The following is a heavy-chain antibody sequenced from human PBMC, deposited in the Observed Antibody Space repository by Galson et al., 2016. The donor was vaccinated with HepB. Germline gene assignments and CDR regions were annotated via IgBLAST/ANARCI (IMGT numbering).Heavy chain of an antibody. CDR3: ARQFYYHSGGYPGAFDF. CDR2: IDWDDAK. J-gene: IGHJ4*02. D-gene: IGHD3-22*01. CDR1: GFSLSTSGMC. V-gene: IGHV2-70*11. Sequence: PALVKPTQTLTLTCTFSGFSLSTSGMCVSWIRQPPGKALEWLARIDWDDAKYYRTSLKTRLTISKDTSKNQVVLTMTNMDPVDTATYYCARQFYYHSGGYPGAFDFWGQGTLVTVSS.